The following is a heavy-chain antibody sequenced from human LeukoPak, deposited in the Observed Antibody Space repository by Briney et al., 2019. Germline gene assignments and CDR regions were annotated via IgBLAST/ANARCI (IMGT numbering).Heavy chain of an antibody. V-gene: IGHV4-59*11. CDR1: GGSISSHF. CDR2: IYYSGST. D-gene: IGHD1-7*01. CDR3: ARSHRNYGLHYYMDV. Sequence: KTSETLSLTCTVSGGSISSHFWSWIRQPPGKGLEWIGYIYYSGSTNYNPSLKSRVTIPLDTSKSQFSLKLSSVTAADTAVYYCARSHRNYGLHYYMDVWGKGTTVTVSS. J-gene: IGHJ6*03.